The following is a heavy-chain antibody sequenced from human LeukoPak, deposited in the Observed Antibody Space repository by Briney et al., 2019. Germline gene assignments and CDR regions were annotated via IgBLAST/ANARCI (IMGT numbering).Heavy chain of an antibody. CDR3: ARVCGGDCYYDAFDI. V-gene: IGHV3-33*01. J-gene: IGHJ3*02. CDR2: IWYDGSNR. Sequence: PGGSLRLSCAASGFTFSSYGMHWVRQAPGKGLEWVAIIWYDGSNRYYADSVKGRFTISRDNSKNSLYLQMNSLRDEDTAVYYCARVCGGDCYYDAFDIWGQGTMVTVSS. D-gene: IGHD2-21*02. CDR1: GFTFSSYG.